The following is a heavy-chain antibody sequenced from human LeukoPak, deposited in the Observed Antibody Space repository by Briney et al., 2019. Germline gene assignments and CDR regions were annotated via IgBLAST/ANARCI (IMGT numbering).Heavy chain of an antibody. J-gene: IGHJ4*02. CDR3: GKGSLAVPATPLDF. Sequence: GGSLRLSCTASGFDFSNSFLTWVRQAPGKGLEWISYISSRSTTIYYADSVKGRFTISRDNGKNTVYLQMNNLRVDDTAVFYCGKGSLAVPATPLDFWGQGALVTVSS. CDR2: ISSRSTTI. D-gene: IGHD2-15*01. V-gene: IGHV3-11*01. CDR1: GFDFSNSF.